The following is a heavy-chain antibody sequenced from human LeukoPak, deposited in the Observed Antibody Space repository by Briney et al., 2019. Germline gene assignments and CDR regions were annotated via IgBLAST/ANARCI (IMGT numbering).Heavy chain of an antibody. CDR1: GFTFSSYG. V-gene: IGHV3-7*01. D-gene: IGHD2-8*01. CDR2: IKQDGSEK. J-gene: IGHJ3*02. CDR3: ARENIVLMVYAIGAFDI. Sequence: GGTLRLSCAASGFTFSSYGMSWVRQAPGKGLEWVANIKQDGSEKYYVDSVKGRFTISRDNAKNSLYLQMNSLRAEDTAVYYCARENIVLMVYAIGAFDIWGQGTMVTVSS.